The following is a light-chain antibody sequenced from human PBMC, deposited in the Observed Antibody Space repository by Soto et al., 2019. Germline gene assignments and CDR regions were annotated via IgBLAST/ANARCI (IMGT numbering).Light chain of an antibody. CDR3: SAWDDSLNAVV. CDR2: RNN. V-gene: IGLV1-44*01. CDR1: SSNIGSNT. Sequence: QPVLTQPPSASGTPGQRVTISCSGSSSNIGSNTVNWYQQLPGTAPQLLIYRNNQRPSGVPDRFSGSKSATSASLAISGLQSEDEADYYCSAWDDSLNAVVFGGGTKLTVL. J-gene: IGLJ2*01.